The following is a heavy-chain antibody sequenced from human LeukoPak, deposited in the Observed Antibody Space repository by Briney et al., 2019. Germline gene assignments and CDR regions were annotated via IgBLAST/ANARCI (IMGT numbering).Heavy chain of an antibody. J-gene: IGHJ4*02. V-gene: IGHV1-8*03. D-gene: IGHD3-16*02. CDR2: MNPNSGDR. CDR3: ARTTSFTASGYDY. CDR1: GYTFTTYH. Sequence: ASVKVSCRASGYTFTTYHINWVQQATGQGLEWMGWMNPNSGDRGYAQKFQGRVTITTDTSIGTAYMELSSLTSEDTAVYFCARTTSFTASGYDYWGQGTLVTVSS.